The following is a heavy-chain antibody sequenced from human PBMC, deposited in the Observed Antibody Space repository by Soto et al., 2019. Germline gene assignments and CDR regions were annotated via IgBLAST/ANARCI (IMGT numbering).Heavy chain of an antibody. V-gene: IGHV4-34*01. J-gene: IGHJ6*02. CDR1: GGSFSGYY. Sequence: SETLSLTCAVYGGSFSGYYWSWIRQPPGKGLEWIGEINHSGSTNYNPSLKSRVTISVDTSKNQFSLKLSSVTAADTAVYYCARGPTITIFGVVGDGMDVWGQGTTVTSP. CDR2: INHSGST. D-gene: IGHD3-3*01. CDR3: ARGPTITIFGVVGDGMDV.